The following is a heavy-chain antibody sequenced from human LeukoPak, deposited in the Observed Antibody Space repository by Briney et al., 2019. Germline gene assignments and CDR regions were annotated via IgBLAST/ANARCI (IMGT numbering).Heavy chain of an antibody. CDR2: ISYGGSNK. CDR3: AKDSQYDSSWGSLF. D-gene: IGHD6-13*01. V-gene: IGHV3-30*18. J-gene: IGHJ4*02. Sequence: GGSLRLSCAASGFTFSSYGMHWVRQAPGKGLQWVALISYGGSNKFYADSVKGRFTISRDNSKNTLYLQMSSLRAEDTAVYFCAKDSQYDSSWGSLFWGQGTLVTVSS. CDR1: GFTFSSYG.